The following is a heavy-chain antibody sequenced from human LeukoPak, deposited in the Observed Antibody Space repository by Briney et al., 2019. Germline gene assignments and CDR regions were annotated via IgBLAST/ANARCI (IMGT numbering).Heavy chain of an antibody. CDR3: ARDLFYCSSTSCSNWFDP. Sequence: SETLSLTCTVSGGSVSSGSYYWSWIRQPPGKGLEWIGYIYYSGSTNYNPSLKSRVTISVDTSKNQFSLKLSSVTAADTAVYYCARDLFYCSSTSCSNWFDPWGQGTLVTVSS. J-gene: IGHJ5*02. V-gene: IGHV4-61*01. CDR1: GGSVSSGSYY. CDR2: IYYSGST. D-gene: IGHD2-2*01.